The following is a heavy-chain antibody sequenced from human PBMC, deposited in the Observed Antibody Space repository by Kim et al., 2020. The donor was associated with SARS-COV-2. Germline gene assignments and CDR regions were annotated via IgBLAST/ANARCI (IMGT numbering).Heavy chain of an antibody. J-gene: IGHJ5*02. D-gene: IGHD3-16*01. CDR2: IGGDNDDT. CDR1: GYTFGRYG. CDR3: ARDWGMRIENECFDP. Sequence: ASVKVSCKASGYTFGRYGISWVRQAPGQGFEWMGWIGGDNDDTNYAQKFQGRVTLSTDTFTNIAYMELTSLRSDDTAVYYCARDWGMRIENECFDPWGQG. V-gene: IGHV1-18*04.